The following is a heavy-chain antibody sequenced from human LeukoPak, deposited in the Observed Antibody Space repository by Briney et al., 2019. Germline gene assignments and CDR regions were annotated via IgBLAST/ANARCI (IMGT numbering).Heavy chain of an antibody. CDR2: ISAYNGNT. CDR3: ARDSSAYYYDSSGYYLGIKSYYFDY. D-gene: IGHD3-22*01. J-gene: IGHJ4*02. V-gene: IGHV1-18*01. Sequence: ASVKVSCKASGYTFTSYGISWVRQAPGQGLEWMGWISAYNGNTNYAQKLQGRVTMTTDTSTSTAYMELRSLRSDDTAVYYCARDSSAYYYDSSGYYLGIKSYYFDYWGQGALVTVSS. CDR1: GYTFTSYG.